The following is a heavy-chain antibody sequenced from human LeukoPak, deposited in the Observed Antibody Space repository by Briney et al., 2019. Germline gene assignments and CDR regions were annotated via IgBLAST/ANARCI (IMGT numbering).Heavy chain of an antibody. CDR3: ARPGGYCSSTSCYRGLLDY. J-gene: IGHJ4*02. CDR1: GFTFSIYG. CDR2: IRYDGSNK. Sequence: GGSLRLSCAASGFTFSIYGMHWVRQAPGKGLEWVAFIRYDGSNKYYADSVKGRFTISRDNSKNTLYLQMNSLRAEDTAVYYCARPGGYCSSTSCYRGLLDYWGQGTLVTVSS. V-gene: IGHV3-30*02. D-gene: IGHD2-2*02.